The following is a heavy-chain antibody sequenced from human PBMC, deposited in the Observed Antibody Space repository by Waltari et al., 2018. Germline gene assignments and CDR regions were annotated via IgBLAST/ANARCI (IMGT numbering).Heavy chain of an antibody. V-gene: IGHV3-7*01. D-gene: IGHD6-19*01. Sequence: VQLVESGGGSVQPGGSLRLSCAASGFNFRNYWMSWVRQAPGKGLEWVANIKQDGSEQYYVDSVEGRFSISRDNAKNSLFLEVNSLGVEDTAVYYCAISGFSGGCTSGCYRFWGQGTLVTVSS. CDR2: IKQDGSEQ. CDR3: AISGFSGGCTSGCYRF. CDR1: GFNFRNYW. J-gene: IGHJ4*02.